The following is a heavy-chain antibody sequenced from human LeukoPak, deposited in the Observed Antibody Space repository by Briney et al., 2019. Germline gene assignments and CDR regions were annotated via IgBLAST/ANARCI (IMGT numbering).Heavy chain of an antibody. J-gene: IGHJ4*02. D-gene: IGHD3-16*02. CDR2: ISSDGGTK. V-gene: IGHV3-30*03. Sequence: PGRSLTLSCAASGFTFSSYGMHWVRQAPGKGLEWVTFISSDGGTKYYADSVRGRFTISRDNSENTLYLQMNSLRAEDTAVYYCTSQVALGYWGQGTLVTVSS. CDR1: GFTFSSYG. CDR3: TSQVALGY.